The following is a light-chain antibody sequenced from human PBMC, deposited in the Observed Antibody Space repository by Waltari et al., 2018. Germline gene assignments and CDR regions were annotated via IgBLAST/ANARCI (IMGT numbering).Light chain of an antibody. CDR1: QSVGNF. CDR2: DAS. V-gene: IGKV3-11*01. Sequence: EIVLTQSPATLSLSPWDRATLSCRASQSVGNFLAWYQHKPGQAPRLLIYDASNRATGIPATFSGSGSGTDFTLTISSLQPEDFALYYCQQRSGWPPSITFGQGTRLEI. CDR3: QQRSGWPPSIT. J-gene: IGKJ5*01.